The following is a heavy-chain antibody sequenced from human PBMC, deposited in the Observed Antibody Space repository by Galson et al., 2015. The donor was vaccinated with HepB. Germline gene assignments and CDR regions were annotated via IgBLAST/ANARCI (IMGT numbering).Heavy chain of an antibody. CDR1: GYTFTDYD. V-gene: IGHV1-8*01. CDR2: MSPKSGNT. D-gene: IGHD3-9*01. J-gene: IGHJ6*02. Sequence: SVKVSCKASGYTFTDYDINWARQATGQGLEWMGWMSPKSGNTGLAQKFQGRVTITADESTSTAYMELSSLRSEDTAVYYCARASEYDILTGYYESGYYGMDVWGQGTTVTVSS. CDR3: ARASEYDILTGYYESGYYGMDV.